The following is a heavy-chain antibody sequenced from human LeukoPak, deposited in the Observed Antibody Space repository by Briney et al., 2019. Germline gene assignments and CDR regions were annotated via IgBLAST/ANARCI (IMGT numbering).Heavy chain of an antibody. CDR3: ARDMLALDIVVVPAAMVGSNWFDP. Sequence: GGSLRLSCAASGFTFSSYEMNWVRQAPGKGLEWVSYISSSGNTIYYAGSVKGRFTISRDSAKNSLYLQMNSLRAEDTAVYYCARDMLALDIVVVPAAMVGSNWFDPWGQGTLVTVSS. CDR1: GFTFSSYE. V-gene: IGHV3-48*03. D-gene: IGHD2-2*03. J-gene: IGHJ5*02. CDR2: ISSSGNTI.